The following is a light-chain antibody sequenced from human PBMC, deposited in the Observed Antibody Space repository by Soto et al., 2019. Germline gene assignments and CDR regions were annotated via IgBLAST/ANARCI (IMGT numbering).Light chain of an antibody. V-gene: IGLV2-14*01. CDR2: EVR. J-gene: IGLJ1*01. Sequence: QSALTQPAAVSGSPGQSITISCTGTSSDIGGYDYVSWYQQRPGKAPKLMIYEVRYRPSGVSNRFSGSKCGNTASLTISGLQAEDEADYYCCSYTRTSNHYFFGSGTKVTVL. CDR3: CSYTRTSNHYF. CDR1: SSDIGGYDY.